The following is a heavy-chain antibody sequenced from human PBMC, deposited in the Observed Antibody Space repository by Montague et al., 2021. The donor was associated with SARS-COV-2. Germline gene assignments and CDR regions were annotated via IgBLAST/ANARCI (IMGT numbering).Heavy chain of an antibody. CDR3: AIGGDSAKCGI. J-gene: IGHJ2*01. D-gene: IGHD2-21*01. Sequence: SETLSLTCTVSGDSVTERYLNWVRQAAGKGLEWIGFIHPYGDIHYNASLKSRVILSRDASKKQFSLTLTSVTAAGTAVYYCAIGGDSAKCGIWGRGTLVTVSS. CDR1: GDSVTERY. V-gene: IGHV4-4*07. CDR2: IHPYGDI.